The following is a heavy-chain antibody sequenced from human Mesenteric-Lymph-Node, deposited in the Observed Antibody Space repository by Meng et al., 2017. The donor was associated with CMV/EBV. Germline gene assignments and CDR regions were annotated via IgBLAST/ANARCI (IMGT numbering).Heavy chain of an antibody. D-gene: IGHD5-18*01. J-gene: IGHJ4*02. CDR1: GYMFVGYF. V-gene: IGHV1-2*02. CDR3: ARDDGYSYGYDY. CDR2: INPNTGDT. Sequence: ASVKVSCKGSGYMFVGYFIHWVRQAPGQGLEWMGWINPNTGDTTYAERFQGRVTMTRDTSINVALMEMSGLRSDDTAVYYCARDDGYSYGYDYWGQGTLVTVSS.